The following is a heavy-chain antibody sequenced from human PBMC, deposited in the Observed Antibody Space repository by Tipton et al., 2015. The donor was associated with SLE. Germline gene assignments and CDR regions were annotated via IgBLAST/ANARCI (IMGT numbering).Heavy chain of an antibody. CDR3: ARSSTGAFDI. CDR1: GGSISSGSYY. J-gene: IGHJ3*02. D-gene: IGHD2/OR15-2a*01. CDR2: IYTSGST. Sequence: TLSLTCTVSGGSISSGSYYWSWIRQPAGKGLEWIGRIYTSGSTNYNPSLKRRVTISVDPSQNQFSLKLSSVTAADTAVYYCARSSTGAFDIWGQGTMVTVSS. V-gene: IGHV4-61*02.